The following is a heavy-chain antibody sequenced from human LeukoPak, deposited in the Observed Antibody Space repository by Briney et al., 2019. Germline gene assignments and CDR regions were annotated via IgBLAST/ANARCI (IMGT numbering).Heavy chain of an antibody. CDR1: GASISSSY. Sequence: PSETLSLTCTVSGASISSSYCTWIRQPAGEGLEWIGRISTGGSTTYNPSFKSRVTMSVDTSKNQFSLNLTSVTAADTAVYYCASAGHDGIGYKVCWGQGTLVTVSS. CDR3: ASAGHDGIGYKVC. CDR2: ISTGGST. V-gene: IGHV4-4*07. D-gene: IGHD3-22*01. J-gene: IGHJ4*02.